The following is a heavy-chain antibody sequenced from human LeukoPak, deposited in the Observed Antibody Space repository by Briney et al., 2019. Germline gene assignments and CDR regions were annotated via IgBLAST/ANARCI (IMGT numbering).Heavy chain of an antibody. J-gene: IGHJ4*02. D-gene: IGHD6-19*01. CDR1: GFTFDDYA. CDR2: ISWNSGSI. V-gene: IGHV3-9*01. CDR3: AKGRRLAVAGASDY. Sequence: PGRSLRLSCAASGFTFDDYAMHWVRQAPGKGLEWVSGISWNSGSIGYADSVKGRFTISRDNAKNSLYLQMNSLRAEDTALYYCAKGRRLAVAGASDYWGQGTLVTVSS.